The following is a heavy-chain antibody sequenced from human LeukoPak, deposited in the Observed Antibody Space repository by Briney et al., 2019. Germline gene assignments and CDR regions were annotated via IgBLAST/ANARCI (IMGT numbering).Heavy chain of an antibody. V-gene: IGHV3-66*01. J-gene: IGHJ4*02. D-gene: IGHD5-24*01. CDR2: IYSGGST. Sequence: GGSLRLSCAASGFTVSSNYMSWVRQAPGKGLEWVSVIYSGGSTYYADSVKGRFTISRDNSKNTLYLQMNSLRAEDTAVYYCANLRWLPYYFDYWGQGTLVTVSS. CDR3: ANLRWLPYYFDY. CDR1: GFTVSSNY.